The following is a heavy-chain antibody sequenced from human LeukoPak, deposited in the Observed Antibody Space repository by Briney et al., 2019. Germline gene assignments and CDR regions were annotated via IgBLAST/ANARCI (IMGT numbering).Heavy chain of an antibody. CDR1: GFTFSSYA. D-gene: IGHD3-22*01. CDR2: ISYDGSNK. J-gene: IGHJ4*02. CDR3: ARDYYDSSGYIDY. V-gene: IGHV3-30-3*01. Sequence: GGSLRLSCAASGFTFSSYAMHWVRQAPGKGLEWVAVISYDGSNKYYADSVKGRFTISRDNSKNTLYLQMNSLGAEDTAVYYCARDYYDSSGYIDYWGQGTLVTVSS.